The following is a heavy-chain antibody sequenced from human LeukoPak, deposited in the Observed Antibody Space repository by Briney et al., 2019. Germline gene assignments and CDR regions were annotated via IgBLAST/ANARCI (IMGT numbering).Heavy chain of an antibody. CDR3: AIMHRYYDGSGYWVQ. V-gene: IGHV3-23*01. D-gene: IGHD3-22*01. CDR2: ISTSGGST. J-gene: IGHJ4*02. Sequence: AGGSLRLSCAASGFTFSSYAMSWVRQAPGKGLEWVSGISTSGGSTSYADSVKGRFTISRDNPRNTLYMQMNSLRDEDTAVYYCAIMHRYYDGSGYWVQWGQGTLVTVSS. CDR1: GFTFSSYA.